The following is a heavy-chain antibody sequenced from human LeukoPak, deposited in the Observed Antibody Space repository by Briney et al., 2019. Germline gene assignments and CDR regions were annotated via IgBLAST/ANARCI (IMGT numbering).Heavy chain of an antibody. V-gene: IGHV3-23*01. CDR3: ARGSTSPTKAVY. CDR1: YA. CDR2: ISGSGGST. Sequence: YAMSWVRQTPGKGLEWVSAISGSGGSTYYADSVKGRFTISRDNAKNSLYLQMNSLRAEDTAVYYCARGSTSPTKAVYWGQGTLVTVSS. D-gene: IGHD2-2*01. J-gene: IGHJ4*02.